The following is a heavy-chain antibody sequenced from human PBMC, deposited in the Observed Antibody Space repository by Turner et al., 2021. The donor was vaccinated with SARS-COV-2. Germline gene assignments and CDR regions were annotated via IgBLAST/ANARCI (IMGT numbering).Heavy chain of an antibody. Sequence: QVQLQESGPGLVKPSETLSLTCTVSGGSISSYYWSWIRQPPGKGLEWIGYIYYSGSTNHNPSLKSRVTISVDTSKNQFSLKLSSVTAADTAVFYCARGSPQGWYVPVFDYWGQGTLVTVSS. V-gene: IGHV4-59*08. CDR1: GGSISSYY. CDR2: IYYSGST. J-gene: IGHJ4*02. D-gene: IGHD6-19*01. CDR3: ARGSPQGWYVPVFDY.